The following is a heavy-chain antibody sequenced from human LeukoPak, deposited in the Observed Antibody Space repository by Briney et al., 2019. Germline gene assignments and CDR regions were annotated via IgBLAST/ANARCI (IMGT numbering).Heavy chain of an antibody. J-gene: IGHJ5*02. CDR1: GDSVSSNSAA. Sequence: SQTLSLTCAISGDSVSSNSAAWTWIRQSPSRGLEWLGRTYYRSKWYNDYAVSVKSRITINPDTSKNQFSLQLNSVTPEDTAVYYCASASPAGGNWFDPWGQGTLVTVSS. D-gene: IGHD3-10*01. CDR3: ASASPAGGNWFDP. V-gene: IGHV6-1*01. CDR2: TYYRSKWYN.